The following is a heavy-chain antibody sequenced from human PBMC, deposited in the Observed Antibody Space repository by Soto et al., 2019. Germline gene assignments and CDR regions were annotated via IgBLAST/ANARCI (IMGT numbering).Heavy chain of an antibody. Sequence: SETLSLTCTVSGGSVSSGSYYWSWIRQPPGKGLEWIGFIYYAGSTKYNPSLNSRVTISVDTSKNQFSLKVTSVTAADTAVYYCARRIVATETFEYWGQGTLVTVSS. J-gene: IGHJ4*02. D-gene: IGHD5-12*01. CDR2: IYYAGST. CDR1: GGSVSSGSYY. CDR3: ARRIVATETFEY. V-gene: IGHV4-61*01.